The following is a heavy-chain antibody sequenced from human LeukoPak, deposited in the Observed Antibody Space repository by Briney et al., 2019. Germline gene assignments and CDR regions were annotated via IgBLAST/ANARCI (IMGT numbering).Heavy chain of an antibody. V-gene: IGHV3-48*03. CDR3: AKLLRSFDWLHYYFDY. CDR1: GFTFSNE. J-gene: IGHJ4*02. CDR2: ISSSGSTI. Sequence: GGSLRLSCAASGFTFSNEMNWVRQAPGKGLEWVSYISSSGSTIYYADSVKGRFTISRDNAKNSLYLQMNSLRAEDTAVYYCAKLLRSFDWLHYYFDYWGQGTLVTVSS. D-gene: IGHD3-9*01.